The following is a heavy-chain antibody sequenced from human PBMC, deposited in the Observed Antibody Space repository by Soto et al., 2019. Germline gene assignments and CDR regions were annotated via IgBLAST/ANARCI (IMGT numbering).Heavy chain of an antibody. V-gene: IGHV4-30-4*02. D-gene: IGHD4-17*01. J-gene: IGHJ4*02. CDR3: ARWYGGSLDY. CDR1: GGSISSGDYY. CDR2: IYHSGST. Sequence: SETLSLTSTVSGGSISSGDYYWSLIRQPPGKGLEWIGHIYHSGSTYYNPSLKSRVTISVDTSKNQFSLKLISVTAADTAVYYCARWYGGSLDYWGQGTLVTVSS.